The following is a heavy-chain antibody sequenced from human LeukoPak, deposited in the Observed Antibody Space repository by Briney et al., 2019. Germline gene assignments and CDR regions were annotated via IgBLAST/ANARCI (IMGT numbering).Heavy chain of an antibody. Sequence: PSETLSLTCTVSGGSISSSSYYWGWIRQPPGKGLEWIGSIYYSGSTYYNPSLKSRVTISVDTSKNQFSLELSSVTAADTAVYYCARGGITGTTIDYWGQGTLVTVSS. D-gene: IGHD1-7*01. CDR3: ARGGITGTTIDY. V-gene: IGHV4-39*01. CDR1: GGSISSSSYY. CDR2: IYYSGST. J-gene: IGHJ4*02.